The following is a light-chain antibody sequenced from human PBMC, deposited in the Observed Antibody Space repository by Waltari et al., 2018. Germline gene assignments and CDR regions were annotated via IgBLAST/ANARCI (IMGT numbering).Light chain of an antibody. CDR1: QSISSY. CDR3: QQSYSTRWT. Sequence: DIQMTQSPFSLSASVGDRVTITCRASQSISSYLNWYQQKPGRAPKLRIYAASSLQSGVPSRFSGSGSGTDFTLTISSLQPEDFATYYCQQSYSTRWTFGQGTKVEIK. CDR2: AAS. V-gene: IGKV1-39*01. J-gene: IGKJ1*01.